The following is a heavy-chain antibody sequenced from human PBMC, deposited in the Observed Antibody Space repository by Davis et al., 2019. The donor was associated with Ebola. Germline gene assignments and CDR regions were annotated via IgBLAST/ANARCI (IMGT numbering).Heavy chain of an antibody. CDR3: ARGAVDGAYYYYGMDV. V-gene: IGHV3-48*02. CDR2: ISSSSSTI. CDR1: GFTFSSYS. D-gene: IGHD6-19*01. Sequence: GGSLRLSCAASGFTFSSYSMNWVRQAPGKGLEWVSYISSSSSTIYYADSVKGRFTISRDNAKNSLYLQMNSLRDEDTAVYYCARGAVDGAYYYYGMDVWGQGTTVTVSS. J-gene: IGHJ6*02.